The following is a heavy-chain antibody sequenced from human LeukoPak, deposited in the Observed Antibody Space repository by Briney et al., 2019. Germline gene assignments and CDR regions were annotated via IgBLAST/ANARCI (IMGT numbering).Heavy chain of an antibody. Sequence: GRSLRLSCAASGFTFSSYAMHWVRQAPGKGLEWVAVISYDGSNKYYADSVKGRFTISRDKSKNTLYLQMNSLRAEDTAVYYCGTLSCGVFDYWRQATLVTDPS. V-gene: IGHV3-30*04. CDR3: GTLSCGVFDY. CDR1: GFTFSSYA. CDR2: ISYDGSNK. J-gene: IGHJ4*02. D-gene: IGHD2-15*01.